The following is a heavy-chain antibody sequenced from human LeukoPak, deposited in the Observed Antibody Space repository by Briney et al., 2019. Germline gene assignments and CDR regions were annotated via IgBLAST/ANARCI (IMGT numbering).Heavy chain of an antibody. CDR3: AKDIGLRGTTTIWGYIDY. V-gene: IGHV3-43D*03. CDR1: GFTFHDYA. CDR2: ISWDGSGT. J-gene: IGHJ4*02. D-gene: IGHD1-26*01. Sequence: QPGGSLRLSCAASGFTFHDYAMHWVRQAPGKALEWVSLISWDGSGTYYPDSVKGRFTISRDNSKNYLYLEMNSLRAEDTAFYYCAKDIGLRGTTTIWGYIDYWGQGTLVTVSS.